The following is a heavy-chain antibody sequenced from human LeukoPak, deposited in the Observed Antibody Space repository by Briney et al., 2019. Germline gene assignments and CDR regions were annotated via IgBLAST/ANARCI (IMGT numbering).Heavy chain of an antibody. V-gene: IGHV4-61*08. CDR3: ARGEYYYYYYMDV. J-gene: IGHJ6*03. D-gene: IGHD1-26*01. Sequence: SETLSLTCTVSGGSISSSAYYWGWIRQPPGKGLEWIGYIYYSGSTNYNPSLKSRVTMSVDTSKNQFSLKLSSVTAADTAVYYCARGEYYYYYYMDVWGKGTTVTVSS. CDR2: IYYSGST. CDR1: GGSISSSAYY.